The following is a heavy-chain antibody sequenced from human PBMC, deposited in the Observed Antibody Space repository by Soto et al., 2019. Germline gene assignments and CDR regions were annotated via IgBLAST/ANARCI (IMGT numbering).Heavy chain of an antibody. CDR2: INPNSGGT. D-gene: IGHD6-19*01. CDR1: GYTFTGYY. CDR3: ARDSSSGWYWFDP. Sequence: ASVNVSCKASGYTFTGYYMHWVRQAPGQGLEWMGWINPNSGGTNYAQKFQGWVTMTRDTSISTAYMELSRLRSDDTAVYYCARDSSSGWYWFDPWGQGTLVTVSS. J-gene: IGHJ5*02. V-gene: IGHV1-2*04.